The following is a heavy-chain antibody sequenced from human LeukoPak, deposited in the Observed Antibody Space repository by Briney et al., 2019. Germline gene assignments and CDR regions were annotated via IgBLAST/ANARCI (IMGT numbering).Heavy chain of an antibody. CDR3: AKVGSGVALRTSALAFDI. D-gene: IGHD3-3*01. J-gene: IGHJ3*02. Sequence: PGGSLRLSCAASGFTFSSYAMSWVRQAPGKGLEWVSAISGSGGSTYYADSVKGRFTISRDNFKNTLYLQMNSLRAEDTAVYYCAKVGSGVALRTSALAFDIWGQGTMVTVSS. CDR1: GFTFSSYA. V-gene: IGHV3-23*01. CDR2: ISGSGGST.